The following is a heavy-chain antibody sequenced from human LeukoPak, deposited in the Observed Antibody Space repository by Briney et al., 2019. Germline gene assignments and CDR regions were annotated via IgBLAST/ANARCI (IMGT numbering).Heavy chain of an antibody. J-gene: IGHJ5*02. CDR2: INPDSGGT. V-gene: IGHV1-2*02. Sequence: ASVTVSCKASGFTFTGYYMHWVRHAPGQGREGMGWINPDSGGTQYAQKFQGSVTTTRDTSISTAYMEQSRLRSADTAVYYCARHAYCSGASCYSWFDPWGQGTLVTVSS. CDR1: GFTFTGYY. D-gene: IGHD2-15*01. CDR3: ARHAYCSGASCYSWFDP.